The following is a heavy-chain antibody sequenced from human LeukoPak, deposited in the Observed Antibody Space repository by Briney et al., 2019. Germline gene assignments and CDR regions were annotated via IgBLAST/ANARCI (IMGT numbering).Heavy chain of an antibody. CDR3: ARDGPSGTLFDY. CDR1: GISMNPYY. V-gene: IGHV4-59*01. J-gene: IGHJ4*02. CDR2: IYYNGNT. Sequence: PSETLSLACAVSGISMNPYYWSWIRQPPGKGLEWIGYIYYNGNTNYNPSLKSRLTISVDTSKNQFSLKLTSVTPADTAVYYCARDGPSGTLFDYWGQGTLVTVSS. D-gene: IGHD1-14*01.